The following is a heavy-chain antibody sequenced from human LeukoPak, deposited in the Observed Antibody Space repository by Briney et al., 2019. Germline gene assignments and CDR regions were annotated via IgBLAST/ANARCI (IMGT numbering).Heavy chain of an antibody. CDR1: GFTFSSYA. V-gene: IGHV3-64*01. CDR3: ARGEWDLRD. J-gene: IGHJ4*02. CDR2: ISSNGGST. Sequence: GGSLRLSCAASGFTFSSYAMHWVRQAPGKGLEYVSAISSNGGSTYYANSVKGRFTISRDNAKNVLFLQMNNLRAEDTAFYYCARGEWDLRDWGQGTLVIVSS. D-gene: IGHD1-26*01.